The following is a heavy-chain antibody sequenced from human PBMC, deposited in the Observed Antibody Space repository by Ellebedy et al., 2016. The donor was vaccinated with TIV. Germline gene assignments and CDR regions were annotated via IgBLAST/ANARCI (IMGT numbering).Heavy chain of an antibody. Sequence: PGGSLRLSCAASGFSVSTIYMSWLRQAPGKGLEWLSVIDSGGVTNYADSVKGRFTISRHNSMNTLYLQMNSLRAEDTAVYYCAREHMTSTGSPLDYWGQGTLVTGSS. J-gene: IGHJ4*02. CDR2: IDSGGVT. CDR3: AREHMTSTGSPLDY. D-gene: IGHD1-1*01. CDR1: GFSVSTIY. V-gene: IGHV3-53*04.